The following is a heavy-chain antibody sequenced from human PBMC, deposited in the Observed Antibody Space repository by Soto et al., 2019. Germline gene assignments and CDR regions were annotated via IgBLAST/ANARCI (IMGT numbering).Heavy chain of an antibody. V-gene: IGHV3-21*01. Sequence: VGSLRLSCAASGFTFSSYSMNWVREAPVKGLEWVSSISSSSSYIYYADSVKGRFTISRDNAKNSLYLQMNSLRAEDTAVYYCARTCRGGDGYKGLWRAGGTYYFDYWGQGTLVTVSS. CDR1: GFTFSSYS. CDR2: ISSSSSYI. J-gene: IGHJ4*02. CDR3: ARTCRGGDGYKGLWRAGGTYYFDY. D-gene: IGHD3-16*01.